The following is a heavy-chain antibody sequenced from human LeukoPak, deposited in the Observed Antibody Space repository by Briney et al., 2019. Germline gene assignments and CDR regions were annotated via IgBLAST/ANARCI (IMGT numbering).Heavy chain of an antibody. D-gene: IGHD3-10*01. V-gene: IGHV3-21*04. J-gene: IGHJ2*01. Sequence: PGGSLRLSCAASGFTFSSYSMNWVRQAPGKGLEWVSAISGSGGSTYYADSVKGRFTISRDNAKNSLYLQMNSLRAEDTALYYCARAGMVRGVKYWYFDLWGRGTLVTVSS. CDR1: GFTFSSYS. CDR2: ISGSGGST. CDR3: ARAGMVRGVKYWYFDL.